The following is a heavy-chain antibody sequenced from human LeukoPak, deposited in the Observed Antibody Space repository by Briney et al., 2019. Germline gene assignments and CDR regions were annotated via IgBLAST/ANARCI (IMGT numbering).Heavy chain of an antibody. CDR2: ISYDGSNK. Sequence: GGSLRLSCAASGFTFSSYAMHWVRQAPGKGLEWVAVISYDGSNKYYADSVKGRFTISRDNSKDTLYLQMNSLRAEDTAVYYCARDQTGDYGDYERGYWFDPWGQGTLVTVSS. CDR3: ARDQTGDYGDYERGYWFDP. V-gene: IGHV3-30*04. J-gene: IGHJ5*02. CDR1: GFTFSSYA. D-gene: IGHD4-17*01.